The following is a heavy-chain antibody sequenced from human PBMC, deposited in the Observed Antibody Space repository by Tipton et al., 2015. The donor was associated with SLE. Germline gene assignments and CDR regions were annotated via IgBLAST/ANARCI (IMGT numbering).Heavy chain of an antibody. CDR2: IYYSGST. V-gene: IGHV4-61*05. J-gene: IGHJ3*02. Sequence: TLSLTCTVSGGSISSSRFYWGWLRQPPGKGLEWIGHIYYSGSTNYKPSLKSRVTISVDTSKNQFSLKLSSVTAADTAVYYCARAEGSWDAFDIWGQGTMVTVSS. D-gene: IGHD2-15*01. CDR1: GGSISSSRFY. CDR3: ARAEGSWDAFDI.